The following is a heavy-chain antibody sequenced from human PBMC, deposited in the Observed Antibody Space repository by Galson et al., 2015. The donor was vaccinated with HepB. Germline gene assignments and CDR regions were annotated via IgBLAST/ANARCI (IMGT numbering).Heavy chain of an antibody. Sequence: SLRLSCAASGFAISNYWMHWVRQVPGKGLVWVSRIKSDGTSITCADSVMGRFTISRDNARNMVFLQMNGLRAEDTAIYYCTRVQTGNYGRFDSWGQGTLVTVSS. CDR2: IKSDGTSI. J-gene: IGHJ4*02. D-gene: IGHD4-17*01. V-gene: IGHV3-74*01. CDR3: TRVQTGNYGRFDS. CDR1: GFAISNYW.